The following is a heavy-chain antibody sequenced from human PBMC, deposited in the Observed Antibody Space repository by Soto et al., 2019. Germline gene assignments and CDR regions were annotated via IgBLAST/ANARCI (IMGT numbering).Heavy chain of an antibody. CDR3: AILDYSRSSMEMHYYYYGMDV. V-gene: IGHV5-10-1*01. Sequence: GESVKISCKGSGYSFTSYWISWVRQMPGKGLEWMGRIDPSDSYTNYSPSFQGHVTISADKSISTAYLQWSSLKASDTAMYYCAILDYSRSSMEMHYYYYGMDVWGQGTTVTVSS. CDR2: IDPSDSYT. CDR1: GYSFTSYW. J-gene: IGHJ6*02. D-gene: IGHD6-6*01.